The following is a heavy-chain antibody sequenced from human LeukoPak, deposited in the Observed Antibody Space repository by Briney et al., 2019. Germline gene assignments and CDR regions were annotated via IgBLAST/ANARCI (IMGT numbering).Heavy chain of an antibody. CDR1: GYTFTSYG. Sequence: ASVKVSCKASGYTFTSYGISWVRQAPGQGLEWMGWISTYNGNTKYAQNLQGRVTMTTDTSTNTAYMELRSPRSDDTAVYYCAPAGYYDSRGPWGKGTLVTVSS. CDR2: ISTYNGNT. CDR3: APAGYYDSRGP. V-gene: IGHV1-18*01. J-gene: IGHJ5*02. D-gene: IGHD3-22*01.